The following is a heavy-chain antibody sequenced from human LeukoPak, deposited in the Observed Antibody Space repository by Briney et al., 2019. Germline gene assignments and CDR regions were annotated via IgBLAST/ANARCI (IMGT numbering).Heavy chain of an antibody. J-gene: IGHJ4*02. CDR2: IIPIFGTA. CDR3: ARDGIVVVPAAMFY. V-gene: IGHV1-69*01. CDR1: GGTFSSYA. Sequence: GSSVKVSCKASGGTFSSYAISWVRQAPGQGFVWMGGIIPIFGTANYAQKFQGRVTITADESTSTAYMELSSLRSEDTAVYYCARDGIVVVPAAMFYWGQGTLVTVSS. D-gene: IGHD2-2*01.